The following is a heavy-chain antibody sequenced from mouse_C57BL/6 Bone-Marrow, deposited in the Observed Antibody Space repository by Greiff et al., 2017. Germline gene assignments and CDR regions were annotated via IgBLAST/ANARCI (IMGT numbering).Heavy chain of an antibody. V-gene: IGHV1-39*01. CDR1: GYSFTHYN. Sequence: VQLKQSGPELVKPGASVKISCKASGYSFTHYNMNWVKQSNGKSLEWIGVINPNYGTTSYNQKFKGKATLTVDQSSSTAYMQLNNLTSEDSAIYYCARGYDYDYAMHYWGQGTSVTVSS. D-gene: IGHD2-4*01. CDR3: ARGYDYDYAMHY. J-gene: IGHJ4*01. CDR2: INPNYGTT.